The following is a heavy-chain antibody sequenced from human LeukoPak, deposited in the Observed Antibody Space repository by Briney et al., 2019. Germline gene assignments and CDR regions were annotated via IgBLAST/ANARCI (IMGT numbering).Heavy chain of an antibody. V-gene: IGHV1-2*06. Sequence: ASVKVSCKASGYTFTGYYMHWVRQAPGQGLEWMGRINPNSGGTNYAQKFQGRVTMTRDTSISTAYMELSRLRSDDTAVYYCARVLGYCSGGSCYPNWGQGTLVTVSS. D-gene: IGHD2-15*01. CDR3: ARVLGYCSGGSCYPN. CDR2: INPNSGGT. J-gene: IGHJ1*01. CDR1: GYTFTGYY.